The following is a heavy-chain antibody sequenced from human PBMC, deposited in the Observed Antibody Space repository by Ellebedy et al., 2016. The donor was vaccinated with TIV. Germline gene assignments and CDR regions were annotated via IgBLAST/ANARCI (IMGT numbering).Heavy chain of an antibody. CDR3: AKSKAAAGLNCFDS. CDR1: GFTFDDYA. D-gene: IGHD6-13*01. J-gene: IGHJ4*02. V-gene: IGHV3-9*01. Sequence: SLKISCAASGFTFDDYAMHWVRQAPGKGLEWVSGISWNSGSIGYADSVKGRFTISRDNAKNSLYLQMNSLRAEDTALYYCAKSKAAAGLNCFDSWGQGTLVTVSS. CDR2: ISWNSGSI.